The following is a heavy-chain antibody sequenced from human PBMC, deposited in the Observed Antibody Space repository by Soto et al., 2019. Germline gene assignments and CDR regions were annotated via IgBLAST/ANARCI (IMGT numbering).Heavy chain of an antibody. D-gene: IGHD3-10*01. CDR3: ARDPITYGSGRYGDAFDI. CDR1: GYTFTSYC. Sequence: ASVKVSCKASGYTFTSYCISWVRQAPGQGLEWMGWISAYNGNTNYAQKLQGRVTMTTDTSTSTAYMELRSLRSDDTAVYYCARDPITYGSGRYGDAFDIWGQGTMVTVSS. J-gene: IGHJ3*02. V-gene: IGHV1-18*01. CDR2: ISAYNGNT.